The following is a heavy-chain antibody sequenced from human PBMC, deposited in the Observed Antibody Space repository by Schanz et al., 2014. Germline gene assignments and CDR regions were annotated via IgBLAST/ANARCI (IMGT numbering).Heavy chain of an antibody. CDR3: GRDYSGGALDY. V-gene: IGHV3-30*04. D-gene: IGHD6-19*01. J-gene: IGHJ4*02. CDR1: GFTFSNFA. CDR2: ISHDGSIQ. Sequence: QVQLVESGGGLVKPGGSLRLSCAASGFTFSNFAMHWVRQAPGKGLEWVTIISHDGSIQYGADSVKGRFTLSRDNSKNTMDLQMNSLRPEDTAVYYCGRDYSGGALDYWGQGTLVTVSS.